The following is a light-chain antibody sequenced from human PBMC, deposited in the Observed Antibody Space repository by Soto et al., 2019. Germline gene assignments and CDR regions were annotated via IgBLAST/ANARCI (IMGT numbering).Light chain of an antibody. CDR3: QQYDSWPLT. CDR1: QGVDSN. CDR2: GAS. Sequence: EIVMTQSPGTLSVSTGEGATLSCRASQGVDSNLAWYQQKPGQAPRLLIYGASTRPTGIADRFSGSGSGTEFTLTISSLQSEDFAVYYCQQYDSWPLTFGGGTKVEIK. J-gene: IGKJ4*01. V-gene: IGKV3D-15*01.